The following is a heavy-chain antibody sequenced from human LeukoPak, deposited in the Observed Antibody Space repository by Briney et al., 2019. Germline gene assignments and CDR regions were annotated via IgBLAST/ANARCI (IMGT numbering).Heavy chain of an antibody. Sequence: GGSLRLSCAASGFTFSSYAMSWVRQAPGKGLEWVANIKPDGNARNYADSVKGRFTISIDSAKKSVYLQMNSLKVEDTAVYYCAREFTRPYWGQGTLVTVSS. CDR1: GFTFSSYA. V-gene: IGHV3-7*01. CDR3: AREFTRPY. J-gene: IGHJ4*02. CDR2: IKPDGNAR.